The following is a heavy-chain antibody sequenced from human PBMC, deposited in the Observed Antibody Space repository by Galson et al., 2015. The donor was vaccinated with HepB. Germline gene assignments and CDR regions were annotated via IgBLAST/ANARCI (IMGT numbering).Heavy chain of an antibody. Sequence: SVTVSCKASGYTFTGYYMHWVRQAPGQGLEWMGRINPNSGGTNYAQKFQGRVTMTRDTSISTAYMELSRLRSDDTAVYYCTLPTGPVYDTNKNPRVQEDSIWGQGTMVTVSS. CDR2: INPNSGGT. V-gene: IGHV1-2*06. D-gene: IGHD3-9*01. CDR1: GYTFTGYY. CDR3: TLPTGPVYDTNKNPRVQEDSI. J-gene: IGHJ3*02.